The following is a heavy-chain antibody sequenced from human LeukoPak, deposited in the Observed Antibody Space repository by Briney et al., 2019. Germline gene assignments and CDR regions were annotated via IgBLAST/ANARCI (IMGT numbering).Heavy chain of an antibody. D-gene: IGHD3-3*01. V-gene: IGHV2-5*02. J-gene: IGHJ4*02. CDR2: IYWDDDK. CDR1: GFSLSTSGVG. CDR3: TRTRITIFGVVIDY. Sequence: SGPTVVNPTQTLTLTCTFSGFSLSTSGVGVGWIRQPPGKALEWLALIYWDDDKRYSPSLKSRPTITKDTSKNQVVLTMTNMDPVDTATYYCTRTRITIFGVVIDYWGQGTLVTVSS.